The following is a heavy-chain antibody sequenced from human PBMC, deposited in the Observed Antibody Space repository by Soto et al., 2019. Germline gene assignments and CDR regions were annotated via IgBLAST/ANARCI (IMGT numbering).Heavy chain of an antibody. CDR2: ISAYNGNT. CDR1: GYTFTSYG. D-gene: IGHD3-16*02. Sequence: ASVKVSYKASGYTFTSYGISWVRQAPGQGLEWMGWISAYNGNTNYAQKLQGRVTMTTDTSTSTAYMELRSLRSDDTAVYYCARVEVITFGGVIIKGDYWGQGTLVTVSS. V-gene: IGHV1-18*01. CDR3: ARVEVITFGGVIIKGDY. J-gene: IGHJ4*02.